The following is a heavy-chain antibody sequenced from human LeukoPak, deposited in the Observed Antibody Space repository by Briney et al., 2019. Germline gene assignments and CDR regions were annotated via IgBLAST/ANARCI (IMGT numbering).Heavy chain of an antibody. Sequence: GGSLRLSCAASGFTFSAYEMNWVRQAPGKGLEWVSYIGSSGSTVYYADSVKGRFTISRDNAKNSLYMQMESLRDKDTAIYYCARDTLEYSNSPDALDIWGQGTMVTVSS. V-gene: IGHV3-48*03. CDR2: IGSSGSTV. J-gene: IGHJ3*02. D-gene: IGHD4-23*01. CDR3: ARDTLEYSNSPDALDI. CDR1: GFTFSAYE.